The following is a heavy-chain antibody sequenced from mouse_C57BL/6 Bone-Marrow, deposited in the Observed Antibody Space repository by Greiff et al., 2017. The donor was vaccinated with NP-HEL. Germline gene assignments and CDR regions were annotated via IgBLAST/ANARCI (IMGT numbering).Heavy chain of an antibody. V-gene: IGHV1-72*01. CDR3: ARHWDDWYFDV. Sequence: VQLQQPGAELVKPGASVKLSCKASGYTFTSYWMHWVKQRPGRGLEWIGRIDPNSGGTKYTEKFKSKATLTVDKPSSTAYMQLSSLTSEDSAVYYCARHWDDWYFDVWGTGATVTVSS. CDR1: GYTFTSYW. CDR2: IDPNSGGT. J-gene: IGHJ1*03. D-gene: IGHD4-1*01.